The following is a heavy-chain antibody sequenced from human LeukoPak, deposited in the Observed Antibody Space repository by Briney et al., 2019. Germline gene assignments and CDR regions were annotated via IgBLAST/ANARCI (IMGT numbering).Heavy chain of an antibody. D-gene: IGHD1-1*01. CDR3: ARSGREATEIDY. CDR2: INGRGTYI. V-gene: IGHV3-11*06. J-gene: IGHJ4*02. Sequence: GESLRLSCAASGFTFSDYFMSWVRQAPGKGLEWLSYINGRGTYIDYAESLKGRITISRDNAQNSLYLQMSSLRVEDTAVYYCARSGREATEIDYWGQGTLVTVSS. CDR1: GFTFSDYF.